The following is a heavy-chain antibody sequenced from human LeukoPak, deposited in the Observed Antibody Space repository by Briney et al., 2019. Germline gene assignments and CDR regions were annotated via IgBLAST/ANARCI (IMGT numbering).Heavy chain of an antibody. J-gene: IGHJ4*02. V-gene: IGHV1-2*02. Sequence: GASVKVSCKASGYTFTNYHIHWVRQAPGQGLEWMGWINPNSGGTNYAQKFQGRVTMTRDTSISTAYMELSRLRSGDTAVYYCASGDCSGGSCYNYWGQGTLVTVSS. CDR2: INPNSGGT. D-gene: IGHD2-15*01. CDR3: ASGDCSGGSCYNY. CDR1: GYTFTNYH.